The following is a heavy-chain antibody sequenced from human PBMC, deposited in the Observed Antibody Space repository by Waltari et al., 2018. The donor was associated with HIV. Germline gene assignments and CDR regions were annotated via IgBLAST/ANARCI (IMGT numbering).Heavy chain of an antibody. CDR1: GGSISSSSYY. CDR2: IYYSGST. Sequence: QLQLQESGPGLVKPSETLSLTCTVSGGSISSSSYYWGWIRQPPGKGLEWIGSIYYSGSTYYNPSLKSRVTISVDTSKNQFSLKLSSVTAADTAVYYCARDFTAGRGVFDIWGQGTMVTVSS. V-gene: IGHV4-39*07. D-gene: IGHD1-1*01. CDR3: ARDFTAGRGVFDI. J-gene: IGHJ3*02.